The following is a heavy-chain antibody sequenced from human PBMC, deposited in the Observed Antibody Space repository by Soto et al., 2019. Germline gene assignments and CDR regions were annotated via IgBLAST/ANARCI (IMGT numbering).Heavy chain of an antibody. J-gene: IGHJ6*02. CDR3: ASSQERFLEWLPLPLDV. D-gene: IGHD3-3*01. CDR1: GYTFTSYA. V-gene: IGHV1-3*01. CDR2: INAGNGNT. Sequence: GASVKVSCKASGYTFTSYAMHWVRQAPGQRLEWMGWINAGNGNTKYSQKFQGRVTITGDTSASTAYMELSSLRSEDTAVYYCASSQERFLEWLPLPLDVWGQGTTVTVSS.